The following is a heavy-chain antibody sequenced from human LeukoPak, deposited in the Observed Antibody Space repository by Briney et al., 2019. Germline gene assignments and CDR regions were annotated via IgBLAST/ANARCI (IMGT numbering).Heavy chain of an antibody. CDR1: GFTFDDYG. CDR2: IDWNGGSA. D-gene: IGHD1-26*01. Sequence: GGSLRLSCAASGFTFDDYGMSWVRQAPGKGLEWVSGIDWNGGSAGYADSVKGRFTISRDNAKNSLYLQMNSPRAEDTAVYYRATLSGSYGYWGQGTLVTVSS. CDR3: ATLSGSYGY. J-gene: IGHJ4*02. V-gene: IGHV3-20*04.